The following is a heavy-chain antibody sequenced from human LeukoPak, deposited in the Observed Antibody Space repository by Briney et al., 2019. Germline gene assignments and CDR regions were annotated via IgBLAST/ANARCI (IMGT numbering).Heavy chain of an antibody. J-gene: IGHJ3*02. CDR1: GHTFTGYY. Sequence: ASVKVSCKASGHTFTGYYMHWVRQAPGQGLEWMGWINANSGDTNYAQKFQGRVTMTRDTSISTAYMELSRLRSDDTAVYYCARLTYYDFWSGYNYAFDIWGQGTMVTVSS. CDR2: INANSGDT. CDR3: ARLTYYDFWSGYNYAFDI. D-gene: IGHD3-3*01. V-gene: IGHV1-2*02.